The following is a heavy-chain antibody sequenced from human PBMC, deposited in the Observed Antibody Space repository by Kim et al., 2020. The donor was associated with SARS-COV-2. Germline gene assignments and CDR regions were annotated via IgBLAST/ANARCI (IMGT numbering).Heavy chain of an antibody. V-gene: IGHV3-48*02. CDR2: ITGNSGKI. J-gene: IGHJ5*01. CDR3: ARGGNNWNALDS. Sequence: GGSLRLSCAASGFSFSSYSMYWVRQAPGEGLEYISYITGNSGKIHYADSVKGRFTNSRDNAKKSLYLQMNSLRDEDTAVYYCARGGNNWNALDSWGQGTLVTVSS. CDR1: GFSFSSYS. D-gene: IGHD1-1*01.